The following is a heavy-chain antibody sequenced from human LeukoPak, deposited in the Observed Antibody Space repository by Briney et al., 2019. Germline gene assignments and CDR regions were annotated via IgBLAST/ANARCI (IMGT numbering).Heavy chain of an antibody. Sequence: ASVKVSCKASGGTFSSYAISWVRQAPGQGLEWMGGIIPIFGTANYAQKFQGRVTITADESTSTAYMELSSLRSEDTAVYYCAMLLVSAFDIWGQGTMVTVSS. V-gene: IGHV1-69*13. CDR1: GGTFSSYA. CDR3: AMLLVSAFDI. CDR2: IIPIFGTA. D-gene: IGHD2-8*02. J-gene: IGHJ3*02.